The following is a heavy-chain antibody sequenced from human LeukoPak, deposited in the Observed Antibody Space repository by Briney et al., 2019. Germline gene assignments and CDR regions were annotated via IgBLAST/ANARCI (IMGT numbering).Heavy chain of an antibody. Sequence: PGGSLRLSCAASGFTFSSYEMNWVCRAPGKGLEWVSYISSSGSTIYYADSVKGRFTISRDNAKNSLYLQMNSLRAEDTAVYYCARGFIAAAGTLACWGQGTLVTVSS. V-gene: IGHV3-48*03. J-gene: IGHJ4*02. CDR1: GFTFSSYE. CDR3: ARGFIAAAGTLAC. CDR2: ISSSGSTI. D-gene: IGHD6-13*01.